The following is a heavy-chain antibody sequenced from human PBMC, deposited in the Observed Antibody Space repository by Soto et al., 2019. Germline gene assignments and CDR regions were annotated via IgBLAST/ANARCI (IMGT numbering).Heavy chain of an antibody. D-gene: IGHD1-26*01. Sequence: KESGPTLVKPTQTLTLTCTFSGFSLSTRAVRVGWIRQPPGKALEWLALIYWNDDKRYSPSLKNRLTITKDTSKNHVVLTMTNMDPVDTATYYCAHRHELGSFDIWGQGTKVTVSS. V-gene: IGHV2-5*01. CDR1: GFSLSTRAVR. J-gene: IGHJ3*02. CDR3: AHRHELGSFDI. CDR2: IYWNDDK.